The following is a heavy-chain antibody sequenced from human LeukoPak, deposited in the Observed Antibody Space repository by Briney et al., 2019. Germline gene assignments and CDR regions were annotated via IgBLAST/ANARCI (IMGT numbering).Heavy chain of an antibody. J-gene: IGHJ3*02. V-gene: IGHV1-69*05. CDR1: GGTFSSYA. CDR3: ARDRTIAARPGAFDI. D-gene: IGHD6-6*01. Sequence: SVKVSCKASGGTFSSYAISWVRQAPGQGLEWMGGIIPIFGTANYAQKFQGRVTITTDESTSTAYMELSSLRSEDTAVYYCARDRTIAARPGAFDIWGQGTMVTVSS. CDR2: IIPIFGTA.